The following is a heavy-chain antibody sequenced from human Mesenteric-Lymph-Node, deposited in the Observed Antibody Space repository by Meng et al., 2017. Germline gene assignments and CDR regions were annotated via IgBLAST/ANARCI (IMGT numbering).Heavy chain of an antibody. CDR1: GFPFRDYS. CDR3: AREKGTVTKFRGYVDY. V-gene: IGHV3-49*03. J-gene: IGHJ4*02. Sequence: GESLKISCIVSGFPFRDYSMSWFRQAPGKGLEWVAFIRIKPYGATAEYAASVNGRFTISRDDSESIAYLQMNSLKTDDTGVYYCAREKGTVTKFRGYVDYWGQGTLVTVSS. D-gene: IGHD3-10*01. CDR2: IRIKPYGATA.